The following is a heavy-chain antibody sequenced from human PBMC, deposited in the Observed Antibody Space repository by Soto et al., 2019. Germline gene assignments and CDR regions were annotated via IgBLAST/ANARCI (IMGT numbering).Heavy chain of an antibody. V-gene: IGHV4-30-2*01. D-gene: IGHD6-19*01. CDR2: VTHSGTA. Sequence: PSETLSLTCAVSGGSIDSGAYSLSWIRQPPGKGLEWIGYVTHSGTAYSIPSLNGRLTLSVDSSQTQFSLKLTSVTAAGSAVYYCARTHWTQSSLDYWGRGILVTVSS. J-gene: IGHJ4*02. CDR3: ARTHWTQSSLDY. CDR1: GGSIDSGAYS.